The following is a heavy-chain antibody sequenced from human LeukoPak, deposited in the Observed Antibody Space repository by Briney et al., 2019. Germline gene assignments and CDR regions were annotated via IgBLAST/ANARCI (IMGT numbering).Heavy chain of an antibody. CDR3: ASMTTSSGANDY. Sequence: PGESLRLSCAASGFTFSSYSMNWVRQAPGKGLEWVSSISSSSSYIYYADSVKGRFTISRDNAKNSLYLQMNSLRAEDTAVYYCASMTTSSGANDYWGQGTLVTVSS. CDR2: ISSSSSYI. CDR1: GFTFSSYS. V-gene: IGHV3-21*01. J-gene: IGHJ4*02. D-gene: IGHD4-17*01.